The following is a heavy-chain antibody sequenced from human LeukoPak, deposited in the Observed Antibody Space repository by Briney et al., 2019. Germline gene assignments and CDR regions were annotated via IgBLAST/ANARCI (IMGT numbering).Heavy chain of an antibody. Sequence: GGSLRLSXAASGFTFSSYAMSWVRQAPGKGLEWVSAISGSGGSTYYADSVKGRFTISRDNSKNTLYLQMNSLRAEDTAVYYCAKWVGNTGAFDYWGQGTLVTVSS. CDR1: GFTFSSYA. CDR2: ISGSGGST. J-gene: IGHJ4*02. CDR3: AKWVGNTGAFDY. V-gene: IGHV3-23*01. D-gene: IGHD1/OR15-1a*01.